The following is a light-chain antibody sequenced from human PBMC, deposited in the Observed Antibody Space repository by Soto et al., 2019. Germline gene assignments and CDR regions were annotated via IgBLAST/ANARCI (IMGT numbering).Light chain of an antibody. J-gene: IGLJ2*01. V-gene: IGLV2-14*01. Sequence: QSALTQPASVSGSPGQSITISCTGTSSDVGGYNYVSWYQQHPGKAPKLMIYEVSNRPSGVSNRFSGSKSGNTASLTISGHQAEDEADYYCSSYTSSSTVFGGGTQLTVL. CDR2: EVS. CDR1: SSDVGGYNY. CDR3: SSYTSSSTV.